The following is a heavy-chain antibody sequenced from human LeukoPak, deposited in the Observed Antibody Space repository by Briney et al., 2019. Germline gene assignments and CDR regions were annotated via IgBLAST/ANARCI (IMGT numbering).Heavy chain of an antibody. J-gene: IGHJ4*02. CDR3: AKDQAVRGSSPFDY. CDR1: GFTFSSYA. CDR2: ISGSGGST. D-gene: IGHD3-10*01. V-gene: IGHV3-23*01. Sequence: QPGRSLRLSCAASGFTFSSYAMSWVRQAPGKGLEWVSAISGSGGSTYYADSVKGRFTISRDNSKNTLYLQMNSLRAEDTAVYYCAKDQAVRGSSPFDYWGQGTLVTVSS.